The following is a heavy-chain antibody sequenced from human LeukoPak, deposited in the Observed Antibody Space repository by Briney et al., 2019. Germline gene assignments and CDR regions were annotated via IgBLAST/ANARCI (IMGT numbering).Heavy chain of an antibody. J-gene: IGHJ3*02. D-gene: IGHD2/OR15-2a*01. V-gene: IGHV1-18*01. CDR2: ISAYNGNT. CDR3: ARSKYDGNGFDI. CDR1: GYTFTSYG. Sequence: GASVKVSCKASGYTFTSYGISWMRQAPGQGLEWMGWISAYNGNTNYAQKFQGRVTMTRDTSISTAYMELSRLRSDDTAVFYCARSKYDGNGFDIWGQGTMVTVSS.